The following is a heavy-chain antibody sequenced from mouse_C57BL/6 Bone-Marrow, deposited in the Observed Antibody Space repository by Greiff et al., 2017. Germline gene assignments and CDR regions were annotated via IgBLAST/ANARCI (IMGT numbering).Heavy chain of an antibody. CDR2: INPYNGGT. CDR3: ARGGQAAQDYFDY. Sequence: VQLKQSGPVLVKPGASVKMSCKASGYTFTDYYMNWVKQSHGKSLEWIGVINPYNGGTSYNQKFKGKATLTVDKSSSTAYMELNSLTSEDSAVYYCARGGQAAQDYFDYWGQGTTLTVSS. J-gene: IGHJ2*01. D-gene: IGHD3-2*02. V-gene: IGHV1-19*01. CDR1: GYTFTDYY.